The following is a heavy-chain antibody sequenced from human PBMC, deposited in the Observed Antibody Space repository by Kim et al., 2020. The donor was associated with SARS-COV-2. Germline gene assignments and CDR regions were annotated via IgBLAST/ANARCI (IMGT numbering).Heavy chain of an antibody. D-gene: IGHD3-10*01. J-gene: IGHJ4*02. V-gene: IGHV3-11*05. CDR3: ARDPYYYGSGRCYFDY. Sequence: SVKGRFTISRDNAKNSLYLQMNSLRAEDTAVYYCARDPYYYGSGRCYFDYWGQGTLVTVSS.